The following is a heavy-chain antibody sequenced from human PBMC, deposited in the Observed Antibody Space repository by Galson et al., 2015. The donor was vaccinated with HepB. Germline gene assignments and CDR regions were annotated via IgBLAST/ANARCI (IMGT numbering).Heavy chain of an antibody. V-gene: IGHV3-30*04. CDR3: AREPLTGSYPLGAFDY. Sequence: SLRLSCAASGFTFSSYAMHWVRQAPGKGLEWVAVISYEGGNKYYADSVKGRFTISRDNSKNTLYLQMNSLRAEDTAVYYCAREPLTGSYPLGAFDYWGQGTLVTVSS. CDR2: ISYEGGNK. CDR1: GFTFSSYA. J-gene: IGHJ4*02. D-gene: IGHD3-10*01.